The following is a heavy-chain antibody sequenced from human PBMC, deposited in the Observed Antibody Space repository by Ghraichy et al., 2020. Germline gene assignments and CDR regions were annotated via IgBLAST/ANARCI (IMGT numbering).Heavy chain of an antibody. CDR2: INHSGST. D-gene: IGHD6-19*01. V-gene: IGHV4-34*01. CDR1: GGSFSGYY. Sequence: SETLSLTCAVYGGSFSGYYWSWIRQPPGKWLEWIGEINHSGSTNYNPSLKSRVTISVDTSKNQFSLKLSSVTAADTAVYYCARHPRAGSSGRRDPYYYYGMDVWGQGTTVTVSS. CDR3: ARHPRAGSSGRRDPYYYYGMDV. J-gene: IGHJ6*02.